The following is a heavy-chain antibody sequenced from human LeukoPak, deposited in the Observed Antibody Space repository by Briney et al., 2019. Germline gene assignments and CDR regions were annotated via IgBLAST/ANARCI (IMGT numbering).Heavy chain of an antibody. J-gene: IGHJ3*01. CDR3: AKDPNGDYIGTFDV. V-gene: IGHV3-23*01. D-gene: IGHD4-17*01. CDR1: QFTFNTYG. CDR2: ISGSGT. Sequence: GGCLRLSCSTSQFTFNTYGLSWVRQAPGKGLEWVSSISGSGTQYADSVQGRFTISRDNSKNTLYLQMNSLRVEDTAVYYCAKDPNGDYIGTFDVWGQGTMVTVSS.